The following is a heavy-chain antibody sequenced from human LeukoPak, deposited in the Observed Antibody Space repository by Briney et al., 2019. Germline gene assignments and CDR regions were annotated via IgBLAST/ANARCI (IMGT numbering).Heavy chain of an antibody. CDR3: ARDPPGRPYSSSSYG. Sequence: SVKVSCKASGYTFSSYAISWVRQAPGQGLEWMGGIIPMFGTANYAQKFQGRVTITADKSTSTAYMELSSLRSEDTAVYYCARDPPGRPYSSSSYGWGQGTLVTVSS. D-gene: IGHD6-6*01. J-gene: IGHJ4*02. V-gene: IGHV1-69*06. CDR1: GYTFSSYA. CDR2: IIPMFGTA.